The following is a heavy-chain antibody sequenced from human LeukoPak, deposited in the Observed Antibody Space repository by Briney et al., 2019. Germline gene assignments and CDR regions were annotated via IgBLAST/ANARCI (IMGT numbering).Heavy chain of an antibody. J-gene: IGHJ5*02. Sequence: GGSLRLSCAASGFTFSSYAMSWVRQAPGKGLEWVSAISGSGGSTYYADSVKGRLTISRDNSKNTLYLQMNSLRAEDTAVYYCAKVGQWLPNNWFDPWGQGTLVTVSS. CDR3: AKVGQWLPNNWFDP. V-gene: IGHV3-23*01. CDR1: GFTFSSYA. D-gene: IGHD6-19*01. CDR2: ISGSGGST.